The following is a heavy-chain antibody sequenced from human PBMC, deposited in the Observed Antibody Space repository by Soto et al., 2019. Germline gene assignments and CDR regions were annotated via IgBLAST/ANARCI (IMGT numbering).Heavy chain of an antibody. J-gene: IGHJ6*02. D-gene: IGHD3-9*01. CDR1: GFTLSSYS. Sequence: PGGSPRLSLAASGFTLSSYSIHRVRQAPGKGLEWMAGISYDESNKNYAETVKGRFTITRDNSKNTVYLQMNSLRAEDTAVYYCARLEIDILTGYYYYGMDVWGQGTTVTVSS. CDR2: ISYDESNK. V-gene: IGHV3-30-3*01. CDR3: ARLEIDILTGYYYYGMDV.